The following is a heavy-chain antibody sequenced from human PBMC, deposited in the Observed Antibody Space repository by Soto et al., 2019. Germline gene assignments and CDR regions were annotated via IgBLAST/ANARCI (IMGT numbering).Heavy chain of an antibody. CDR1: GGTFSTYP. V-gene: IGHV1-69*01. J-gene: IGHJ5*02. Sequence: QVQLVQSGAEVKKPGSSVKVSCKVSGGTFSTYPINWVRQAPGQGLEFMGGIIPKFGTTNYAQKFRGTVTITADESTSTAYIEMNNLRSEDTAVYYCAREASNSTGWYIEFDPWGQGTLVTVSS. CDR2: IIPKFGTT. D-gene: IGHD6-19*01. CDR3: AREASNSTGWYIEFDP.